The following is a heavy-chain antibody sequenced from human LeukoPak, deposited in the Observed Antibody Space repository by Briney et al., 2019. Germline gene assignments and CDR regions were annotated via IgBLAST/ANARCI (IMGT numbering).Heavy chain of an antibody. Sequence: PSETLSLTCTVSGGSISSYYWSWIRQPAGKGLEWIGRIYTSGSTNYNPSLESRVTISRDTSKNQFSLKLSSVTAADTAVYYCARRYTVTRDWYFDLWGRGTLVTVSS. V-gene: IGHV4-4*07. CDR2: IYTSGST. D-gene: IGHD4-17*01. J-gene: IGHJ2*01. CDR1: GGSISSYY. CDR3: ARRYTVTRDWYFDL.